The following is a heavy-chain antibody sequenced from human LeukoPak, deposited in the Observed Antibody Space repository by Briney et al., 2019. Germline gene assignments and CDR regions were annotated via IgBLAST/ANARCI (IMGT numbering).Heavy chain of an antibody. CDR2: INHSGST. CDR3: ARGFYSSSWYFSPKFDY. J-gene: IGHJ4*02. D-gene: IGHD6-13*01. CDR1: GGSFSGYY. V-gene: IGHV4-34*01. Sequence: SETLSLTCAVYGGSFSGYYWGWIRQPPGKGLEWIGEINHSGSTNYNPSLKSRVTISVDTSKNQFSLKLSSVTAADTAVYYCARGFYSSSWYFSPKFDYWGQGTLVTVSS.